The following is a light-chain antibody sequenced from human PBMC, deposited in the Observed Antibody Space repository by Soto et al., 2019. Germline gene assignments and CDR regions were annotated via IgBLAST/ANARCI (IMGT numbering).Light chain of an antibody. CDR1: QSVRSY. V-gene: IGKV3-11*01. CDR3: QQRSNSPPWT. CDR2: DAS. Sequence: EIVLTQSPATLSLSPGERATLSCRASQSVRSYLAWYQQKPGQAPRLLIYDASNRATGIPARFSGSGSGTDFTLTISSLEPEDFAVYYCQQRSNSPPWTFGQGTKLEIK. J-gene: IGKJ1*01.